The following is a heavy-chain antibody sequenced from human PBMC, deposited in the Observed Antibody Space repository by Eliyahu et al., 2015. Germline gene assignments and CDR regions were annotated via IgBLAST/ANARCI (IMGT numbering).Heavy chain of an antibody. CDR2: ITTGNGNT. V-gene: IGHV1-3*04. D-gene: IGHD1-26*01. CDR3: VRDAGAGVPNWYDP. CDR1: GYTFITYA. Sequence: QVQLVQSGAEVKKPGASVKVSCKASGYTFITYAIHWVRQGPGQRLEWMGWITTGNGNTKYSEKLQDRVTITRDTSPNTVYMELSSLRSEDTAVYYCVRDAGAGVPNWYDPWGQGTMVTVSS. J-gene: IGHJ5*02.